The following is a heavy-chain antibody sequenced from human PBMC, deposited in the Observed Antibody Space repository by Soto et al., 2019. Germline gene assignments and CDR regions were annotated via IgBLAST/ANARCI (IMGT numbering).Heavy chain of an antibody. Sequence: EVHLVESGGGLVQTGGSLRLSCAIFESTVSRDWMNWVRQAPGKGLEWVAHINQDGSEKYCVDSVKGRFTISRDNAKKSLYLQMNSLRPADTAMYYGSGGVGDAFWGQGTLVTVSS. V-gene: IGHV3-7*04. CDR1: ESTVSRDW. J-gene: IGHJ4*02. D-gene: IGHD1-26*01. CDR2: INQDGSEK. CDR3: SGGVGDAF.